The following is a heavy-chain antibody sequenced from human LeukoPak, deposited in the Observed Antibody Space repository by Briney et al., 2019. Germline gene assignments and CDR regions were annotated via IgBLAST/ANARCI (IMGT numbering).Heavy chain of an antibody. CDR3: TRVGSSWDLLDY. D-gene: IGHD6-13*01. J-gene: IGHJ4*02. CDR1: GFTFSAYW. Sequence: GGSLRLSCEVSGFTFSAYWMNWVRQPPGKGLEFVANIHQDGSEIHYVDSVRGRFTIFRDNVKSLLYLQMNSLRAEDEAIYYCTRVGSSWDLLDYWGRGTLVTVSS. CDR2: IHQDGSEI. V-gene: IGHV3-7*01.